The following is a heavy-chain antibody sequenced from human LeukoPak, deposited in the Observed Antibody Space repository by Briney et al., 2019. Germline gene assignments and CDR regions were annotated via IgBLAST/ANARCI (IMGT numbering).Heavy chain of an antibody. CDR3: ARDELLGYYSSGWQTIPDY. V-gene: IGHV1-46*03. J-gene: IGHJ4*02. Sequence: ASVKVSCKASGYTFTSYYMHWVRQAPGQGLEWMGIINPSGGSTSYAQKFQGRVTTTRDTSTSTVYMELSSLRSEDTAVYYCARDELLGYYSSGWQTIPDYWGQGTLVTVSS. CDR1: GYTFTSYY. D-gene: IGHD6-19*01. CDR2: INPSGGST.